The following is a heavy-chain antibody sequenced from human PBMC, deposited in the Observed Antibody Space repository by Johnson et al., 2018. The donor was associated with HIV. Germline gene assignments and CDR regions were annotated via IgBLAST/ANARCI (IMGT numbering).Heavy chain of an antibody. CDR2: ITYDGSIK. CDR1: GFTFSDYA. CDR3: ARDFSYYYYIGHAFDI. Sequence: QVQLVESGGGVVQPGRSLRLSCAASGFTFSDYAMHWVRQAPGTGLEWVAVITYDGSIKYYGDSVNGRFTISRDNSKNTLYLQMNSLRAEDTDVYYCARDFSYYYYIGHAFDIWGQGTMVTVSS. D-gene: IGHD3-22*01. J-gene: IGHJ3*02. V-gene: IGHV3-30*04.